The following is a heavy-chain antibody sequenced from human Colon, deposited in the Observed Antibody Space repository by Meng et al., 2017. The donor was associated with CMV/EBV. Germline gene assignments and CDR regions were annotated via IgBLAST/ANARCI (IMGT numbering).Heavy chain of an antibody. CDR1: GFTFSSYD. CDR2: IGTAGDT. J-gene: IGHJ4*02. V-gene: IGHV3-13*03. CDR3: ARDPSLRGNYDFWSVPGWYFDY. Sequence: GESLKISCAACGFTFSSYDMHWVRQATGKGLEWVSAIGTAGDTYYPGSVKGQFTISRENAKNSLYLQMNSLRAGDTAVYYCARDPSLRGNYDFWSVPGWYFDYWGQGTLVTVSS. D-gene: IGHD3-3*01.